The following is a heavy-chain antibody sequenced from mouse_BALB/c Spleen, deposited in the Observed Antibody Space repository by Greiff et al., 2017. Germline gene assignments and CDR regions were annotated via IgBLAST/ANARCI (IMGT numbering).Heavy chain of an antibody. CDR1: GFNIKDYY. D-gene: IGHD1-1*01. V-gene: IGHV14-1*02. CDR2: IDPENGNT. CDR3: ARGGSNYFDY. Sequence: VQLQQSGAELVRPGALVKLSCKASGFNIKDYYMHWVKQRPGQGLEWIGWIDPENGNTIYDPKFQGKASITADTSSNTAYLQLSSLTSEDTAVYYCARGGSNYFDYWGQGTTLTVCS. J-gene: IGHJ2*01.